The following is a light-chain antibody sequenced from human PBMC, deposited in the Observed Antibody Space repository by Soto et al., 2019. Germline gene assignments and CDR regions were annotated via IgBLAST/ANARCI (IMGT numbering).Light chain of an antibody. Sequence: ETVMTQSPATLSVSPGERATLSCRASHSVSTKLAWYQQKPGQAPRLLIDGASTRATGIPARFSGSGSGTEFNLTVSSLQSEDFAVYYCQQYDDWPPITFGQGTRLEIK. V-gene: IGKV3D-15*01. CDR2: GAS. CDR3: QQYDDWPPIT. J-gene: IGKJ5*01. CDR1: HSVSTK.